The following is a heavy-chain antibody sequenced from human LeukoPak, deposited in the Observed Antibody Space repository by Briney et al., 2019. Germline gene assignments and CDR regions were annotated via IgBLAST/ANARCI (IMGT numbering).Heavy chain of an antibody. CDR1: GGTFSSYA. J-gene: IGHJ3*02. D-gene: IGHD1-26*01. CDR3: AKGNSKGWDLSHAFDI. CDR2: IIPIFGTA. Sequence: SVKVSCKASGGTFSSYAISWVRQAPGQGLEWMGGIIPIFGTANYAQKFQGRVTITTDESTSTAYMELSSLRSEDTAVYYCAKGNSKGWDLSHAFDIWGQGTMVTVSS. V-gene: IGHV1-69*05.